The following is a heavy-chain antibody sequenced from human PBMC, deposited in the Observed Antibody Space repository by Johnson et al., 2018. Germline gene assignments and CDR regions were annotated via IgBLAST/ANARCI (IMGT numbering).Heavy chain of an antibody. Sequence: SGFTFSTHGMHWVXQAPGKGLEWVAAISNDGTKQYYADYVKGRFTISRDNSKNTVFLQVSSLRAEETAVFYFAAQNGAREVGYYFDYWGQGTLVIVSS. J-gene: IGHJ4*02. V-gene: IGHV3-30*03. CDR3: AAQNGAREVGYYFDY. CDR1: GFTFSTHG. CDR2: ISNDGTKQ. D-gene: IGHD4/OR15-4a*01.